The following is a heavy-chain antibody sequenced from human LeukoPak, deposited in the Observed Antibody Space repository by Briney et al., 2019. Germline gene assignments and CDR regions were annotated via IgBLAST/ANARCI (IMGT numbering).Heavy chain of an antibody. V-gene: IGHV3-30*04. CDR3: AKAPGKYSGQLYYFDY. CDR1: GFTFSSYA. Sequence: HPGGSLRLSCAASGFTFSSYAMHWVRQAPGKGLEWVAVISYDGSNKYYPDSVKGRFTISRDNSKNTLYLQMNSLRAEDTAVYYCAKAPGKYSGQLYYFDYWGQGTLVTVSS. D-gene: IGHD2-21*01. J-gene: IGHJ4*02. CDR2: ISYDGSNK.